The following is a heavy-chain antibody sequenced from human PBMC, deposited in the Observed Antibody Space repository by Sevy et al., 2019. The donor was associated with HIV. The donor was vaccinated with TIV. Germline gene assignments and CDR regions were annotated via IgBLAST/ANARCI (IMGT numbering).Heavy chain of an antibody. CDR3: ARGVGGNVSGRNYFDY. CDR1: GFTFSSYA. CDR2: ISYDGSNK. V-gene: IGHV3-30-3*01. J-gene: IGHJ4*02. Sequence: GGSLRLSCAVSGFTFSSYAMHWVRQAPGKGLKWVAVISYDGSNKYYADSVKGRFTISRDNSKITLYLQLNSLRAEDTAVFYCARGVGGNVSGRNYFDYWGQGTLVTVSS. D-gene: IGHD6-19*01.